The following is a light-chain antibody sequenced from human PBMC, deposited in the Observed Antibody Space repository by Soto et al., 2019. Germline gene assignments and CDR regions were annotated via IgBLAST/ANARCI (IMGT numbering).Light chain of an antibody. CDR2: GAS. J-gene: IGKJ2*01. CDR1: ESISSNF. Sequence: DIVLTQSPGTLSLSPGERATLSCRASESISSNFLAWYRQKPGQAPRLLIYGASSRATGIPDRFSGSGSGTDFTLTISRLEPEDFAVYYCQQYGSSRTTFGQGTKVDIK. V-gene: IGKV3-20*01. CDR3: QQYGSSRTT.